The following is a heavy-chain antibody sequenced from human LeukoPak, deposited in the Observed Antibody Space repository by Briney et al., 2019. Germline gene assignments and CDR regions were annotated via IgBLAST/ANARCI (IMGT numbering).Heavy chain of an antibody. CDR2: INYSGST. D-gene: IGHD3-22*01. J-gene: IGHJ5*02. CDR3: ARGTDRSVHYDT. Sequence: SETLSLTCTVSGGSISDYFWIWIRQPPGKGLEWIGYINYSGSTNYNPSLKSRVTISLDTSKNQFSLKLNSVTAADTAVYYCARGTDRSVHYDTSGEGALLTVSS. V-gene: IGHV4-59*12. CDR1: GGSISDYF.